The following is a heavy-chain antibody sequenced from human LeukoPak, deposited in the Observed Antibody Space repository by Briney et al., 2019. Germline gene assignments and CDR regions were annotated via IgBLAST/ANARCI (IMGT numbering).Heavy chain of an antibody. CDR2: INHSGST. CDR1: GGSFSGYY. Sequence: SETLSLTCAVYGGSFSGYYWSWIRQPPGKGLEWIGEINHSGSTNYNPSLKSRVTISVGTSKNQFSLKLSSVTAADTVVYYRARGRWLQLGPDYWGQGTLVTVSS. J-gene: IGHJ4*02. CDR3: ARGRWLQLGPDY. V-gene: IGHV4-34*01. D-gene: IGHD5-24*01.